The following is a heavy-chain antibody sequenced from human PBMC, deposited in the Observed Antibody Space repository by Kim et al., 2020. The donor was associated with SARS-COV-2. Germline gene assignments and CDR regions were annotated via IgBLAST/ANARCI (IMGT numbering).Heavy chain of an antibody. V-gene: IGHV3-11*06. D-gene: IGHD6-13*01. J-gene: IGHJ5*02. CDR3: ARGYIAAAIDSWFDP. Sequence: EPVKGRVPTSRDNATNSRYLQMNSLRAEDTAVYYCARGYIAAAIDSWFDPWGQGTLVTVSS.